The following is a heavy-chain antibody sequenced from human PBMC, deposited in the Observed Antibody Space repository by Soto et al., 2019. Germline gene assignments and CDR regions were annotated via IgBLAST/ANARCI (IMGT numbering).Heavy chain of an antibody. CDR3: ARGTWWGGADS. Sequence: PGGSLRLSCAASGFSFSDYEMNWVRQAPGKGLEWVSFMSGSGGGEYYADSVKGRFTMSRDNPNNSLYLQMNGLKVDDAAVYYCARGTWWGGADSWGQGILVTVSS. D-gene: IGHD2-15*01. V-gene: IGHV3-48*03. CDR2: MSGSGGGE. J-gene: IGHJ4*02. CDR1: GFSFSDYE.